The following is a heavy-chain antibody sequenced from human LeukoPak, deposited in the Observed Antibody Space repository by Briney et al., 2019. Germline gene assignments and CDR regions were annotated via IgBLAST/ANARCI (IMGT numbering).Heavy chain of an antibody. Sequence: GGSLRLSCAASGFTFSSYSMNWVRQAPGKGLEWVSYISSSSSTIYYADSVKGRFTISRDNAKNSLYLQMNGLRAEDTAVYYCARRDSGYEYYFDYWGQGNLVTVSS. CDR3: ARRDSGYEYYFDY. V-gene: IGHV3-48*01. D-gene: IGHD5-12*01. CDR1: GFTFSSYS. J-gene: IGHJ4*02. CDR2: ISSSSSTI.